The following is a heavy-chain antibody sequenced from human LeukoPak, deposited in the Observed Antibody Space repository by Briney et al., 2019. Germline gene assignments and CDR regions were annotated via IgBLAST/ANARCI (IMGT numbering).Heavy chain of an antibody. D-gene: IGHD6-13*01. J-gene: IGHJ5*02. CDR3: ARELAAAVFDP. V-gene: IGHV3-30-3*01. Sequence: PGGSLRLSCAASGFTFSSYAMHWVRQAPGKGLEWVADISYDGSNKYYADSVKGRFTISRDNSKNTLYLQMNSLRAEDTAVYYCARELAAAVFDPWGQGILVTVSS. CDR2: ISYDGSNK. CDR1: GFTFSSYA.